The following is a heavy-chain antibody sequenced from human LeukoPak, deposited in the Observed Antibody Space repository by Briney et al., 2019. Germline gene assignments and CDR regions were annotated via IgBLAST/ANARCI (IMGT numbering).Heavy chain of an antibody. Sequence: KTGESLKISCKGSGYTFTNYWIGWVRQMPGKGLEWMGIIYPGDSDTRYSPSFQGPVTISADKSISTAYLQWNSLKASDTAMYYCASSIAVAGTYYGMDVWGQGTTVTVSS. V-gene: IGHV5-51*01. J-gene: IGHJ6*02. CDR2: IYPGDSDT. CDR1: GYTFTNYW. D-gene: IGHD6-19*01. CDR3: ASSIAVAGTYYGMDV.